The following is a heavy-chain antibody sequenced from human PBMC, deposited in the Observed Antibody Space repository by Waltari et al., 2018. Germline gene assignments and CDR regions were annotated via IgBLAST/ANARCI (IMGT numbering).Heavy chain of an antibody. D-gene: IGHD4-17*01. CDR1: GGTFSSYA. CDR3: ARDRPYSTVTTRAFDI. V-gene: IGHV1-69*12. Sequence: QVQLVQSGAEVKKPGSSVKVSCKASGGTFSSYAISWVRQAPGQGLEWMGGIIPIFGTANDEQKFQGRGTITADESTSTSYMELSSLRSEDTAVYYCARDRPYSTVTTRAFDIWGQGTMVTVSS. CDR2: IIPIFGTA. J-gene: IGHJ3*02.